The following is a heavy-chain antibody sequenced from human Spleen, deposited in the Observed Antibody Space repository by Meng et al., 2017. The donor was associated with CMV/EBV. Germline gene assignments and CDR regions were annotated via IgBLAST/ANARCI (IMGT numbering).Heavy chain of an antibody. J-gene: IGHJ4*02. CDR1: GYTFTGYY. CDR3: ARGEGYYGSGSYYVY. V-gene: IGHV1-2*02. CDR2: INPNSGGT. D-gene: IGHD3-10*01. Sequence: ASVKVSCKASGYTFTGYYMHWVRQAPGQGLEWMGWINPNSGGTNYAQKFQGRVTMTRDTSISTAYMELSRLRSDDTAVYYCARGEGYYGSGSYYVYWGQGTLVTVS.